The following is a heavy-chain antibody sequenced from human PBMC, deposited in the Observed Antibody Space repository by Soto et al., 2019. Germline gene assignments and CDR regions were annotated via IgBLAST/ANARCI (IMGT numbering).Heavy chain of an antibody. Sequence: GGSLRLSCAASGFTFSSYAMSWVRQAPGKGLEWVSAISGSGGSTYYADSVKGRFTISRDNSKNTLYLQMNSLRAEDTAVYYCVTFGGVIATSFWGQGTLVTVSS. V-gene: IGHV3-23*01. D-gene: IGHD3-16*02. CDR3: VTFGGVIATSF. CDR2: ISGSGGST. CDR1: GFTFSSYA. J-gene: IGHJ4*02.